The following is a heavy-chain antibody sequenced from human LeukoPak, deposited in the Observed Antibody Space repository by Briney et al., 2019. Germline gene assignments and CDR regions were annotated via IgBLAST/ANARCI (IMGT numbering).Heavy chain of an antibody. J-gene: IGHJ6*03. Sequence: ASVKVSCKASVYTFTGYYMHWVRQAPGQGLEWMGWINPNSGGTNYAQKFQGRVTMTRDTSISTAYMELSRLRSDDTAVYYCARNLAVAGRGRPYYMDVWGKGTTVTVSS. CDR3: ARNLAVAGRGRPYYMDV. V-gene: IGHV1-2*02. CDR1: VYTFTGYY. CDR2: INPNSGGT. D-gene: IGHD6-19*01.